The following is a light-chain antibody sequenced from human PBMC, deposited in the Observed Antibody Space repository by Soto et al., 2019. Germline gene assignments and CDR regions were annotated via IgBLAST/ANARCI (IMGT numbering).Light chain of an antibody. Sequence: DFQMTQSPSTLSASVGDRVTITCRASQNIRSRLAWFQQKPGKAPKLLIYDASSLESGVPQSFSGSGSGTEFTFTSSSLQTDDFSTYYCQQYHSDWTFGQGTKVDIK. CDR2: DAS. CDR3: QQYHSDWT. CDR1: QNIRSR. J-gene: IGKJ1*01. V-gene: IGKV1-5*01.